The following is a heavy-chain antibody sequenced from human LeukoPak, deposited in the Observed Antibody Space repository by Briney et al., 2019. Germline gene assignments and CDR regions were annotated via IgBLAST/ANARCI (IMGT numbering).Heavy chain of an antibody. CDR2: IYQSGST. CDR3: ARDARQADY. Sequence: SETLSLTCAVSGYSITSGYYWGWIRQPPGKGLEWIGSIYQSGSTYYNPSLKSRVTISVDTSNNQFSLKLNSVTAADTAVYYCARDARQADYWGQGTLVTVSS. V-gene: IGHV4-38-2*02. J-gene: IGHJ4*02. CDR1: GYSITSGYY.